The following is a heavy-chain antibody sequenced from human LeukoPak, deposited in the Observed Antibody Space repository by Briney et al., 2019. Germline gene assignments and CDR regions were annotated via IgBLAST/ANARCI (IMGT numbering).Heavy chain of an antibody. V-gene: IGHV3-33*01. D-gene: IGHD3-9*01. CDR3: ARDPGGKTGDCFAD. CDR2: IWYDGSNQ. Sequence: GTSLRLSCAGSGFTFGRHGIHWVRQAPGKGLDWVAVIWYDGSNQYYADSVRGRFTISRDNSKNMVYLQMNGLRAEDTAVYYCARDPGGKTGDCFADWGQGTLVIGAS. J-gene: IGHJ4*02. CDR1: GFTFGRHG.